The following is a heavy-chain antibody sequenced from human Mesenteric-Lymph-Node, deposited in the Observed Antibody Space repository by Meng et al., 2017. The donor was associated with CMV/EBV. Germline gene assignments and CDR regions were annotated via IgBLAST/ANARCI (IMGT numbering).Heavy chain of an antibody. CDR2: ISSSSSYI. J-gene: IGHJ3*02. D-gene: IGHD3-22*01. CDR1: GFTFSSYS. CDR3: TSYFDSSGHSYAFDI. V-gene: IGHV3-21*01. Sequence: GESLKISCAASGFTFSSYSMNWVRQAPGKGLEWVSSISSSSSYIYYADSVKGRFTISRDNAKNSLYLQMNSLRAEDTAVYYCTSYFDSSGHSYAFDIWGQGTMVTVSS.